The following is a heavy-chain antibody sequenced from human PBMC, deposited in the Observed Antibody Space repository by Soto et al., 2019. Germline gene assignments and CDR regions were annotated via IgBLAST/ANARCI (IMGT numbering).Heavy chain of an antibody. CDR1: GDSISSSNW. D-gene: IGHD1-1*01. J-gene: IGHJ4*02. V-gene: IGHV4-4*02. Sequence: QVQLQESGPGLVKPSGTLSHTCAVSGDSISSSNWWSWVRQAPGKGLEWIGEIYHSGATTYNPSLKSRATISVDPSKNHFSLKLTSVTAADTAVYFCARDLGTGTDFWGRGTLVTVAS. CDR3: ARDLGTGTDF. CDR2: IYHSGAT.